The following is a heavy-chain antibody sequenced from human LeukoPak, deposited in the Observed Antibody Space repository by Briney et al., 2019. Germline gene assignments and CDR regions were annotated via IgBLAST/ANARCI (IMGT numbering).Heavy chain of an antibody. J-gene: IGHJ4*02. D-gene: IGHD3-10*01. CDR3: VKGRSGTLYYFDY. CDR2: ISYDGSNK. CDR1: GFTFSSYG. V-gene: IGHV3-30*03. Sequence: GGSLRLSCAASGFTFSSYGMHWVRQAPGKGLEWVAVISYDGSNKYYADSVKGRFTISRDNPKNTLYLQMNSLRAEDTAVYYCVKGRSGTLYYFDYWGQGTLVTVSS.